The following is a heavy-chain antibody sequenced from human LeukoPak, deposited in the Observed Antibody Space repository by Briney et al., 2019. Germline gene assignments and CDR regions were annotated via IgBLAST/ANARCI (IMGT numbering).Heavy chain of an antibody. D-gene: IGHD5-18*01. J-gene: IGHJ4*02. Sequence: GGSLRLSCAASGFTFSSYAMSWVRRAPGKGLEWVSAISGSGGSTYYADSVKGRFTISRDNSKNSLYLQMNSLRAEDTAVYYCARRTGYSYGYYFDYWGQGTLVTVSS. V-gene: IGHV3-23*01. CDR3: ARRTGYSYGYYFDY. CDR1: GFTFSSYA. CDR2: ISGSGGST.